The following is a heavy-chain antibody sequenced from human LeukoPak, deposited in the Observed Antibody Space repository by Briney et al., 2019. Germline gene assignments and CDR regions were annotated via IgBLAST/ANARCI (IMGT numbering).Heavy chain of an antibody. J-gene: IGHJ6*02. CDR2: IYPGDSDT. V-gene: IGHV5-51*01. CDR1: GYSFTSYW. D-gene: IGHD3-3*01. Sequence: GESLKISFKGSGYSFTSYWIGWVRQMPGKGLEWMGIIYPGDSDTRYSPSFQGQVTISADKSISTAYLQWSSLKASDTAMYYCASTAIFGGIYYYGMDVWGQGTTVTVSS. CDR3: ASTAIFGGIYYYGMDV.